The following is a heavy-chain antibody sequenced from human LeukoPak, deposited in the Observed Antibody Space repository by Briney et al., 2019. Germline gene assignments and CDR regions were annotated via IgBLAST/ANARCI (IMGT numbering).Heavy chain of an antibody. V-gene: IGHV3-48*03. CDR3: ARDLLCDSQTG. Sequence: PGGSLRLSCAASGFTFSSYEMNWVRQAPGKGLEWVSYISSSGSTIYYADSVKGRFTISRDNAKNSLYLQMNSLRAEDTAVYYCARDLLCDSQTGWGQGTLVTVSS. D-gene: IGHD3-10*02. CDR2: ISSSGSTI. CDR1: GFTFSSYE. J-gene: IGHJ4*02.